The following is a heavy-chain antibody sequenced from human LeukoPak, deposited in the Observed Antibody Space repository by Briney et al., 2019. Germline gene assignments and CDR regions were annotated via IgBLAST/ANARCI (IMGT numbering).Heavy chain of an antibody. D-gene: IGHD3-22*01. CDR3: ARPKPKYYYDSSGYFGY. Sequence: GGSLRLSCAASGFTFSSYAMSWFRQAPGKGLEWVSAISGSGGSTYYADSVKGRFTISRDNSKNTLYLQMNSLRAEDTAVYYCARPKPKYYYDSSGYFGYWGQGTLVTVSS. V-gene: IGHV3-23*01. CDR1: GFTFSSYA. CDR2: ISGSGGST. J-gene: IGHJ4*02.